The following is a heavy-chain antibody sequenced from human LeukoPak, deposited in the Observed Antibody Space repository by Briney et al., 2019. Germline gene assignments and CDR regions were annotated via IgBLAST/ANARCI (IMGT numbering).Heavy chain of an antibody. CDR1: GYTFTSYY. CDR2: INPGGRST. Sequence: ASVKVSCKASGYTFTSYYMHWVRQAPGQGLEWMGIINPGGRSTTYAQKFQGRVTLTRDTSTSTVYMELSSLRSEVTAVYYCARDGGGVSAPGGYWGQGTLVTVSS. D-gene: IGHD3-16*01. J-gene: IGHJ4*02. V-gene: IGHV1-46*01. CDR3: ARDGGGVSAPGGY.